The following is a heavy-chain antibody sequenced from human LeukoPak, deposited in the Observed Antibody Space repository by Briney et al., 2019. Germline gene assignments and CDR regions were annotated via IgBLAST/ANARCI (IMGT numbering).Heavy chain of an antibody. CDR2: ISGSGGST. J-gene: IGHJ4*02. V-gene: IGHV3-23*01. CDR1: GFTLTSYA. CDR3: AKGRRFGELHVGEFFDY. D-gene: IGHD3-10*01. Sequence: GGSLRLSCAASGFTLTSYAMSWVRQPPGRGLEWVSVISGSGGSTYYADSVKGRFTISRDNSKNTLYLQMNSLRAEDTAVYYCAKGRRFGELHVGEFFDYWGQGTLVTVSS.